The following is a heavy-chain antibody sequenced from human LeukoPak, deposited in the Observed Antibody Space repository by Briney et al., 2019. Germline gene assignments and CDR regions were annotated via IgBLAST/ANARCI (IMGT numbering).Heavy chain of an antibody. CDR1: GFTFSSYA. CDR2: ISGGGGST. D-gene: IGHD2-15*01. CDR3: ATSLGYCSGGSCPPSY. Sequence: PGGSLRFSCAASGFTFSSYAMSWVRQAPGKGLEWVSAISGGGGSTYYADSVKGRFTISRDNSKNTLYLQMNSLRAEDTAVYYCATSLGYCSGGSCPPSYWGQGSLVTVSS. V-gene: IGHV3-23*01. J-gene: IGHJ4*02.